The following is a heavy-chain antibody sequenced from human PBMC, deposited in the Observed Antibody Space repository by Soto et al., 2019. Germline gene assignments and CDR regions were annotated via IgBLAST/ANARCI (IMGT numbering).Heavy chain of an antibody. CDR3: AMEYCSSTSCYRDY. J-gene: IGHJ4*02. D-gene: IGHD2-2*02. Sequence: ASLKVSCKASGYTFTSYGISWVRQAPGQGLEWMGWISAYNGNTHYAQTLQGRVTMTTDTSTSTAYMELRSLRSDDTAVYYCAMEYCSSTSCYRDYWGQGTLVTVSS. CDR1: GYTFTSYG. V-gene: IGHV1-18*01. CDR2: ISAYNGNT.